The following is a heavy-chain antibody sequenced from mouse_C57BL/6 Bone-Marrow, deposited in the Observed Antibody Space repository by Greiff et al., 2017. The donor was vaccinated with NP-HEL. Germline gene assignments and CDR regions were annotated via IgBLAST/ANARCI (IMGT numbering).Heavy chain of an antibody. CDR3: ARYPPIYYGYDGYFDV. J-gene: IGHJ1*03. CDR1: GYSITSDY. D-gene: IGHD2-2*01. CDR2: ISYSGST. V-gene: IGHV3-8*01. Sequence: EVQLVESGPGLAKPSQTLSLTCSVTGYSITSDYWNWIRKFPGNKLEYMGYISYSGSTYYNPSLKSRISITRDTSKNQYYLQLNSVTTEDTATYYCARYPPIYYGYDGYFDVWGTGTTVTVSS.